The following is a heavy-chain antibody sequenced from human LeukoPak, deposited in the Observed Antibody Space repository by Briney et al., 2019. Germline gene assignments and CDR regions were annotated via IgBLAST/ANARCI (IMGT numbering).Heavy chain of an antibody. J-gene: IGHJ3*02. CDR2: INHSGST. CDR3: ALGVVGVGDAFDI. D-gene: IGHD3-3*01. CDR1: GGSFSGYY. Sequence: SETLSLTCAVYGGSFSGYYWSWIRQPPGKGLEWIGEINHSGSTNYNPSLKSRVTISVDTSKNQFSLKLSSVTAADTAVYYCALGVVGVGDAFDIWGQGTMVTVSS. V-gene: IGHV4-34*01.